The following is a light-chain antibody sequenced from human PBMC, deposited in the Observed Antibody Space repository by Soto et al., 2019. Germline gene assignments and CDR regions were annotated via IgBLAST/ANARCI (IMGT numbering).Light chain of an antibody. Sequence: QSALTQPRSVSGSPGQSVTSSCTGTSSDVGGYNYVSWYQQHPGKAPKLMIYDVSKRPSGVPDRFSGSKSGNTASLTISGLQAEDEADYYCCSYTSTSTLEVFGGGTKLTVL. J-gene: IGLJ2*01. CDR3: CSYTSTSTLEV. CDR1: SSDVGGYNY. CDR2: DVS. V-gene: IGLV2-11*01.